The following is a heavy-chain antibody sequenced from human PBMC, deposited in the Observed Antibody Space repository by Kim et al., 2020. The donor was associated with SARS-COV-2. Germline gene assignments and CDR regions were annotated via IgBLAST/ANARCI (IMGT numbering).Heavy chain of an antibody. J-gene: IGHJ3*02. D-gene: IGHD2-2*02. V-gene: IGHV4-30-2*01. Sequence: PSLKSRVTISVDRSKNQFSLKLSSVTAADTAVYYCARANYQLLYLDAFDIWGQGTMVTVSS. CDR3: ARANYQLLYLDAFDI.